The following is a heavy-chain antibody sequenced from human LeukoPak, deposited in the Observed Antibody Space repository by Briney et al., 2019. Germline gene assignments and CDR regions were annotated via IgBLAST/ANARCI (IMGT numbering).Heavy chain of an antibody. V-gene: IGHV3-23*01. CDR3: AKVPHYYDSSGYHHLYYFDY. J-gene: IGHJ4*02. Sequence: GGSLRLSCAASGFTFSSYAMNWVRQAPGKGLEWVSGISGSGGSTYYADSVKGRFTISRDNSKNTLYLQMNSLRAEDTAVYYCAKVPHYYDSSGYHHLYYFDYWGQGTLVTVSS. CDR1: GFTFSSYA. CDR2: ISGSGGST. D-gene: IGHD3-22*01.